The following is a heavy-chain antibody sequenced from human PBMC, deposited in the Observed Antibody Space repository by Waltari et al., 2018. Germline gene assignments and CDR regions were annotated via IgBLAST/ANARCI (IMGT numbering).Heavy chain of an antibody. D-gene: IGHD1-26*01. CDR1: GFTFSNYA. Sequence: EVQLLESGGGLVQPGGSLRLSCAASGFTFSNYAISWGRQAPGKGLEWVSAISGSGGSTYYADSVKGRFTISRDNSKNTLYLQMNSLRAEDTAVYYCAEGLSGSYLNYWGQGTLVTVSS. V-gene: IGHV3-23*01. CDR2: ISGSGGST. J-gene: IGHJ4*02. CDR3: AEGLSGSYLNY.